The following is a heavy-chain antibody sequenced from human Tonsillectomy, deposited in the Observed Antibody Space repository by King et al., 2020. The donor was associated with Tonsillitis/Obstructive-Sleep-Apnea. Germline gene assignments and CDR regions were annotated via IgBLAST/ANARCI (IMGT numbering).Heavy chain of an antibody. CDR2: ISSSSSTI. Sequence: VQLVESGGGLVQPGGSLRLSCAASGFTFSSYSMNWVRQAPGKGLEWVSYISSSSSTIYYADSVKGRFTISRDNAKNSLYLQMNSLRDEDTAVYHCARDFPDAGDSMTTVPTAAYWRQGTLVTVSS. CDR1: GFTFSSYS. D-gene: IGHD4-11*01. CDR3: ARDFPDAGDSMTTVPTAAY. J-gene: IGHJ4*02. V-gene: IGHV3-48*02.